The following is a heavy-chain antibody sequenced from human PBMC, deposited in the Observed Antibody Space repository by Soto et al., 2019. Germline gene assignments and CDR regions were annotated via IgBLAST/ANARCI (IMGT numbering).Heavy chain of an antibody. D-gene: IGHD5-12*01. CDR3: AADREGLRFGYYYMDV. J-gene: IGHJ6*03. CDR1: GYTFTSYY. CDR2: INPSGGST. Sequence: GASVQVSCKASGYTFTSYYMHWVRQAPGQGLEWMGIINPSGGSTSYAQKFQGRVTMNRDMSTRTAYMELSSLRSEDTAVYYCAADREGLRFGYYYMDVWGKGTTVTVSS. V-gene: IGHV1-46*01.